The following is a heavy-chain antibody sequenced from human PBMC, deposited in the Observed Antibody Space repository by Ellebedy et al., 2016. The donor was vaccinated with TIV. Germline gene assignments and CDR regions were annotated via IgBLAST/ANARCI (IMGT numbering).Heavy chain of an antibody. CDR1: GYTFTTFA. V-gene: IGHV1-3*01. D-gene: IGHD2-15*01. CDR2: INVADANT. CDR3: ARDPLGYCSGGSCTNNWFDP. J-gene: IGHJ5*02. Sequence: AASVKVSCKASGYTFTTFAIHWVRQAPGQSPEWMGWINVADANTKYSQKFQGRVTFTRATSANTVYMHLSSLRSEDSAVYYCARDPLGYCSGGSCTNNWFDPWGQGTLVTVSS.